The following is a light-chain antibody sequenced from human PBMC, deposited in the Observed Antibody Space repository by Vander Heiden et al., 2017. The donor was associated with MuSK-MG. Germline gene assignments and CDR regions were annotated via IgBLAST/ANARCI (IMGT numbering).Light chain of an antibody. CDR2: DVT. Sequence: QSARTQPPPPSGALGQPVTIPRPGPSSDVGGYNYVSWFQQHPGTAPNLMIYDVTKRPSGVPDRFSGSKSGNTASLTVSGLQADDEADYYCSSYAGNNDFDVFGTGTTVTVL. J-gene: IGLJ1*01. V-gene: IGLV2-8*01. CDR3: SSYAGNNDFDV. CDR1: SSDVGGYNY.